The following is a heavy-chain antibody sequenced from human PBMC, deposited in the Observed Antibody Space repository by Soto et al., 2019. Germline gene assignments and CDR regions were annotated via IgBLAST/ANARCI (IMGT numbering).Heavy chain of an antibody. CDR3: ARSLRNDLFDY. CDR1: GGSISRYF. CDR2: IYYTGST. J-gene: IGHJ4*02. V-gene: IGHV4-59*01. Sequence: SETLSLTCPVSGGSISRYFWGWIRQPPGKGLELIGYIYYTGSTNYHPSLKNRVTISVDTSQNQFSLKLNSVTAADTAVYFCARSLRNDLFDYWGQGALVTVSS. D-gene: IGHD3-16*01.